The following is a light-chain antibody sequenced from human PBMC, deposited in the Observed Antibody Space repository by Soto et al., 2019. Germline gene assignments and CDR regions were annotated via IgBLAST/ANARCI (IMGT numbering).Light chain of an antibody. CDR3: SSKTSSSSPFV. CDR2: EVS. J-gene: IGLJ1*01. CDR1: TSDVGAYNY. Sequence: QSSLTQPASVSGSPGQSITISCTGSTSDVGAYNYVSWYKHHPGQAPQLMIYEVSNRPSGVSNRFSGYKSGNTASLTISGLQADDEGDYYCSSKTSSSSPFVFGTGTKVTVL. V-gene: IGLV2-14*01.